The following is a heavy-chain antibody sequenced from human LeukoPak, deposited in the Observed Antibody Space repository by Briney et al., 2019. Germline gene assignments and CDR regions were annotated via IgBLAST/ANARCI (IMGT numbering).Heavy chain of an antibody. D-gene: IGHD3-10*01. V-gene: IGHV3-23*01. Sequence: GGSLRLSCAASGFTFSSYAMSWVRQAPGKGLEWVSAISGSGGSTYYADSVKGRFTISRDNSKNTLYLQMNSLRAEDTAVYYCARSGSGSYFLDYWGQGTLVTVSS. CDR1: GFTFSSYA. J-gene: IGHJ4*02. CDR2: ISGSGGST. CDR3: ARSGSGSYFLDY.